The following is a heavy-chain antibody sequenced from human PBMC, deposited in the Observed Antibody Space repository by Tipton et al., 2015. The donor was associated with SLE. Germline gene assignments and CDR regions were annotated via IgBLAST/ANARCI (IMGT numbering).Heavy chain of an antibody. CDR2: ISGGGDST. J-gene: IGHJ4*02. V-gene: IGHV3-23*01. Sequence: GSLRLSCAVSGFDLTNYHMNWIRQAPGKGLERLSYISGGGDSTSYADSVKGRFTISRDNSKNTLYLQMDSLRGADTAVYYCVPRQVDFDHWGQGTLVSVSS. D-gene: IGHD2-15*01. CDR3: VPRQVDFDH. CDR1: GFDLTNYH.